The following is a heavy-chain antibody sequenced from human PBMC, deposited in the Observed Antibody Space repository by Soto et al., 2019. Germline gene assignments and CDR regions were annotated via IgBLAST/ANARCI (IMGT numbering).Heavy chain of an antibody. D-gene: IGHD3-10*01. J-gene: IGHJ5*02. Sequence: QVQLVQSGAEVKKPGSSVRVSCKASGGSFRTYTINWVRQAPGQGLEWVGRIISVLGRANYAQKFQGRVTLTADKFTSTAYMELSSLRSDDTAVYFCARGNGDADGDGNWFDPWGQGTLVTVSS. CDR1: GGSFRTYT. CDR3: ARGNGDADGDGNWFDP. CDR2: IISVLGRA. V-gene: IGHV1-69*08.